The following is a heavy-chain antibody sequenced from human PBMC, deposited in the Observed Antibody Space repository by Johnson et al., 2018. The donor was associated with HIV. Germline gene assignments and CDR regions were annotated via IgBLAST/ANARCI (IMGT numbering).Heavy chain of an antibody. D-gene: IGHD3-22*01. Sequence: QVQLVESGGGVVQPGRSLRLSCAASGFIFSSYAMHCVRQAPGKGLEWVAVISYDGGYTYYADSVKGRFTISRDNSKNTLYLQMNSLRAEDTAVYYFASDGYYYDSSGYYDHDGFDIWGQGTMVTVSS. CDR1: GFIFSSYA. J-gene: IGHJ3*02. CDR3: ASDGYYYDSSGYYDHDGFDI. CDR2: ISYDGGYT. V-gene: IGHV3-30-3*01.